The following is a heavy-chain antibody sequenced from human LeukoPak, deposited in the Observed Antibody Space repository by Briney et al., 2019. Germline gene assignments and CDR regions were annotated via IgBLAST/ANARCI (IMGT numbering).Heavy chain of an antibody. J-gene: IGHJ4*02. CDR1: GGSISSSSYY. V-gene: IGHV4-39*01. CDR2: IYYSGST. CDR3: ASTAQRDIVVVPAAGYYFDY. D-gene: IGHD2-2*01. Sequence: PSETLFLTCTVSGGSISSSSYYWGWIRQPPGKGLEWIGSIYYSGSTYYNPSLKSRVTISVDTSKNQFSLKLSSVTAADTAVYYCASTAQRDIVVVPAAGYYFDYWGQGTLVTVSS.